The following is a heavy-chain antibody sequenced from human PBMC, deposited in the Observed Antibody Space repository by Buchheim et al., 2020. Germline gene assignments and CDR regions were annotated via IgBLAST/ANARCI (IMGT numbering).Heavy chain of an antibody. CDR1: GGSISSGDYY. Sequence: QVQLQESGPGLVKPSQTLSLTCTVSGGSISSGDYYWSWIRQPPGKGLEWIGYICYSGSTYYNPSLTSRVTISVDTSKHQFSLKLSSVTAADTAVYYCARDSGGYSGYDPRWFDPWGQGTL. CDR3: ARDSGGYSGYDPRWFDP. D-gene: IGHD5-12*01. V-gene: IGHV4-30-4*01. J-gene: IGHJ5*02. CDR2: ICYSGST.